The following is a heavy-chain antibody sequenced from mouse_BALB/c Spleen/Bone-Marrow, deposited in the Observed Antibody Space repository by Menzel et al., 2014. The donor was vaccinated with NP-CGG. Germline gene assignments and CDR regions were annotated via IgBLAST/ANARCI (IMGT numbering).Heavy chain of an antibody. D-gene: IGHD2-10*02. CDR1: GFTFXSSI. CDR3: SRGYGNCFDY. J-gene: IGHJ2*01. CDR2: ISTGGTYT. V-gene: IGHV5-6-4*01. Sequence: EVKLMESGGGLVKPGGSLKLSCSASGFTFXSSIMSWVRQTPEKRLEWVATISTGGTYTYYPDSVRGRFTISGDNAKNTLYLQMSSLKSEDTAMYYCSRGYGNCFDYWGQGTTLTVSS.